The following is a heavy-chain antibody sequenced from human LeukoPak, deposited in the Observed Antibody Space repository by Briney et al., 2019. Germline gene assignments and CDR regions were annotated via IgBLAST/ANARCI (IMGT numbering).Heavy chain of an antibody. D-gene: IGHD2-8*01. CDR2: INHSGST. J-gene: IGHJ6*03. CDR3: ARGVVVLMVYAIPPYYYYYMDV. Sequence: SETLSLTCAVYGGSFSGYYWSWIRQPPGKGLEWIGEINHSGSTNYNPSLKSRVTISVDTSKNQFSLKLSSVTAADTAVYYCARGVVVLMVYAIPPYYYYYMDVWGKGTTVTVSS. CDR1: GGSFSGYY. V-gene: IGHV4-34*01.